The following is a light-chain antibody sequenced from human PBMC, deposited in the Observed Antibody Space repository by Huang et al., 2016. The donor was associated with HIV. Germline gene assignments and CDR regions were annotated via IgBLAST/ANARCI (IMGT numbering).Light chain of an antibody. Sequence: EMVMTQSPATLSVSPGERATLSCRASQSVRSFLAWYQHKPGQAPRLLIFDASTRASGIPDRFSGSGSGTEFTLTISSLQSEDFAVYYCQHYNNWPPYAFGQGTKLEIK. CDR1: QSVRSF. CDR2: DAS. CDR3: QHYNNWPPYA. J-gene: IGKJ2*01. V-gene: IGKV3-15*01.